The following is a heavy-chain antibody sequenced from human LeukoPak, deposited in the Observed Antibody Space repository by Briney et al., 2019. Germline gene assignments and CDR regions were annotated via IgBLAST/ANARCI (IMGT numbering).Heavy chain of an antibody. Sequence: GGSLRLSCSASGFTFSSYGMHWVRQAPGKGLEWVAVIWYDGSNKYYADSVKGRFTISRDNSKNTLYLQMNSLRAEDTAVYYCARDQYSGSYLFDYWGQGTLVTVSS. CDR3: ARDQYSGSYLFDY. D-gene: IGHD1-26*01. J-gene: IGHJ4*02. CDR1: GFTFSSYG. V-gene: IGHV3-33*08. CDR2: IWYDGSNK.